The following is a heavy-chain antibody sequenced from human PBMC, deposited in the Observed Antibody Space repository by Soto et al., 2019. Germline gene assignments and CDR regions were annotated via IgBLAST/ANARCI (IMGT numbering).Heavy chain of an antibody. Sequence: QVQLVQSGAEVKKPGSSVTVSCKTSGGTFSKDAINWVRQAPGQGLEWMGLLIPVFGSPIYAQKFQGRIRITADEATGTAFIDLSSLRSEDTAVYYCTRVLGYTFEPGKTRYYAMDVWGQGTTVSVSS. CDR1: GGTFSKDA. CDR3: TRVLGYTFEPGKTRYYAMDV. V-gene: IGHV1-69*01. CDR2: LIPVFGSP. J-gene: IGHJ6*02. D-gene: IGHD5-18*01.